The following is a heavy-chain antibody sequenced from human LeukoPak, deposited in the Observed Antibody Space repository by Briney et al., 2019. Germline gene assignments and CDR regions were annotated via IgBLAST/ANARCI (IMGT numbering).Heavy chain of an antibody. D-gene: IGHD4-23*01. CDR1: GGSFSGYY. J-gene: IGHJ3*02. Sequence: ASETLSLTCAAYGGSFSGYYWSWIRQPPGKGLEWIGEINHSGSTNYNPSLKSRVTISVDTSKNQFSLKLSSVTAADTAVYYCARNTVVTPDAFDIWGQGTMVTVSS. CDR3: ARNTVVTPDAFDI. V-gene: IGHV4-34*01. CDR2: INHSGST.